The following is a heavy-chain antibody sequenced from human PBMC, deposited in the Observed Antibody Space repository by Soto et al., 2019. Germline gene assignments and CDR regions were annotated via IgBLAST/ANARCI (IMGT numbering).Heavy chain of an antibody. Sequence: ASVKVSCKASGYTFTSYGISWVRQAPGQGLEWMGWISAYNGNTNYAQKLQGRVTMTTDTSTSTAYMELRNLRSDDTAVYYWARFIGAGDRRDCWFDSWGQGTLVTVSS. CDR2: ISAYNGNT. D-gene: IGHD2-21*01. V-gene: IGHV1-18*01. J-gene: IGHJ5*01. CDR3: ARFIGAGDRRDCWFDS. CDR1: GYTFTSYG.